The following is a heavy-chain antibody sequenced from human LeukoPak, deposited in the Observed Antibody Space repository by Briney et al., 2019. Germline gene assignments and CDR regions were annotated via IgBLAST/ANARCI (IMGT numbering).Heavy chain of an antibody. Sequence: KTSETLSLTCVVYGGTFSGYYWSWIRQPPGKGLEWFGEINHSGRTNFNPSLKSRVTMSVDTSKNQFSLKLSSVTAADTAVYYCARRQVGLRRDLWFDPWGQGTLVTVSS. D-gene: IGHD2-15*01. J-gene: IGHJ5*02. CDR2: INHSGRT. CDR1: GGTFSGYY. V-gene: IGHV4-34*01. CDR3: ARRQVGLRRDLWFDP.